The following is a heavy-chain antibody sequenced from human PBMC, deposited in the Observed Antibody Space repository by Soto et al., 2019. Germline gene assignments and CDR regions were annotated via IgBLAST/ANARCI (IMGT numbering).Heavy chain of an antibody. CDR2: ISFDGTIQ. J-gene: IGHJ6*02. CDR3: ARGVRNISGCLSYGMDV. Sequence: QVQLVESGGGVVQPGRSVRLSCAVSGFTFSNYAMHWVRQAPGKGLEWVAVISFDGTIQDYADSVKGRLTNSRDNSKSTLYLQMNRQRGEDTAAYYCARGVRNISGCLSYGMDVWGQGTTVTVSS. V-gene: IGHV3-30*04. CDR1: GFTFSNYA. D-gene: IGHD6-19*01.